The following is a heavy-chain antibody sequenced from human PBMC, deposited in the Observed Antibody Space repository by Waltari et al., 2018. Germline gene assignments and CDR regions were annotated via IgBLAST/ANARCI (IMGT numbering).Heavy chain of an antibody. V-gene: IGHV1-46*01. J-gene: IGHJ6*02. Sequence: QVQLVQSGAEVKKPGASVKVSCKASGYTFTSYHMHWVRQAPGQGLEWMGIINPSGGSTSYAQKFQGRVTMTRDTSTSTVYMELSSLRSEDTAVYYCARENIREGGVYYYYGMDVWGQGTTVTVSS. CDR2: INPSGGST. CDR3: ARENIREGGVYYYYGMDV. D-gene: IGHD3-16*01. CDR1: GYTFTSYH.